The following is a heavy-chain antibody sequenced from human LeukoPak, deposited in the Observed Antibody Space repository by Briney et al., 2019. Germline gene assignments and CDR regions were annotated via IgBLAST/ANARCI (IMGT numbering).Heavy chain of an antibody. CDR1: GFTFTNAW. CDR2: IKSKTDGETT. CDR3: TTDLGTYYHGSQRLIPIDY. D-gene: IGHD3-10*01. V-gene: IGHV3-15*01. J-gene: IGHJ4*02. Sequence: GGSLRLSCVDSGFTFTNAWMSWVRQAPGKGLEWIGRIKSKTDGETTNYAEPVRGRFTISRDDSKSAVYLQMNSLKIEDTAVYYCTTDLGTYYHGSQRLIPIDYWGQGTLVIVSS.